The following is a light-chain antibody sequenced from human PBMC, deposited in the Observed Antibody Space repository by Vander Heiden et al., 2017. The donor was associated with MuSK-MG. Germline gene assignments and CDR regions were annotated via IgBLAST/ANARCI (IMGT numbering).Light chain of an antibody. J-gene: IGKJ1*01. V-gene: IGKV3-15*01. CDR3: QQYDNWPWT. CDR1: QSVSSN. Sequence: EIVMTQSPATVSVSPGERATLSCWASQSVSSNLAWYQQKPGQAPSLLIYGASARATGIPVRFSASGSGTEFTLTVSSLQSEDFAVYYCQQYDNWPWTFGQGIKVDIK. CDR2: GAS.